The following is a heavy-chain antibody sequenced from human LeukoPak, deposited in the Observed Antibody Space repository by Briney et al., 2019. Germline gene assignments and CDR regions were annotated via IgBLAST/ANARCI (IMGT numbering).Heavy chain of an antibody. CDR1: GYSISSGYQ. Sequence: SETLSLTCAVSGYSISSGYQWAWIRRSPEKGLEWIGSIYHTGSAHYNPSLESRVTISVDTSNNQFSLKLSSMTAADTAVYYCARDPRWLTPDCTSISCYENYFDPWGQGTLVTVSS. CDR2: IYHTGSA. V-gene: IGHV4-38-2*02. J-gene: IGHJ5*02. D-gene: IGHD2-2*01. CDR3: ARDPRWLTPDCTSISCYENYFDP.